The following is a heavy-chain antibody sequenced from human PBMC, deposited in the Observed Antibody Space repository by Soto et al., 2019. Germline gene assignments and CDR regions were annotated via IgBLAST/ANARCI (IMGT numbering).Heavy chain of an antibody. D-gene: IGHD5-12*01. V-gene: IGHV1-69*13. Sequence: SVKVSCKASGGTFSSYAISWVRQAPGQGLEWMGGIIPIFGTANYAQKFQGRVTITAGESTSTAYMELSSLRSEDTAVYYCANTQRGYSGYDYFDYWGQGTLVTVSS. J-gene: IGHJ4*02. CDR2: IIPIFGTA. CDR1: GGTFSSYA. CDR3: ANTQRGYSGYDYFDY.